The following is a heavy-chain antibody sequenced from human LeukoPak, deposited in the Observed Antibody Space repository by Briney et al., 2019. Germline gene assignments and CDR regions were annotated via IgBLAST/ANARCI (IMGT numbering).Heavy chain of an antibody. J-gene: IGHJ4*02. CDR3: ARWNIVATSSFDY. V-gene: IGHV1-69*04. CDR1: GGIFSRYA. Sequence: SSEKVSCKASGGIFSRYAISWVRQASGQGLEWMGRIIPILGIANYAQKFQGRVTITADKSTSTAYMELSSLRSEDTAVYYCARWNIVATSSFDYWGQGTLVTVSS. CDR2: IIPILGIA. D-gene: IGHD5-12*01.